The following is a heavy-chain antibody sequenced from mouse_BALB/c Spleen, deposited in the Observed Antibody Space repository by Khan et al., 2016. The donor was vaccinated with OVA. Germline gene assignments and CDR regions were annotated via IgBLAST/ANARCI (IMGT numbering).Heavy chain of an antibody. CDR2: ISSGGDYT. CDR3: ASHLTGSFAY. CDR1: GFSFSSYS. J-gene: IGHJ3*01. D-gene: IGHD4-1*01. Sequence: EVALVESGGDLVKPGGSLKLSCAASGFSFSSYSMSWVRQTPDKRLEWVATISSGGDYTYYPDIVKGRFTISRDNAKNTLYLQMSSLKSEDTAMYYCASHLTGSFAYWGQGTLVTVS. V-gene: IGHV5-6*01.